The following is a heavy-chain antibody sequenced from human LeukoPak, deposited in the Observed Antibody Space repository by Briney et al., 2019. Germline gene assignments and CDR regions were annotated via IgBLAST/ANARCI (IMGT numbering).Heavy chain of an antibody. J-gene: IGHJ4*02. V-gene: IGHV3-23*01. CDR2: ISHSGSTT. D-gene: IGHD1-26*01. Sequence: GGSLRLSCAASGFTFRSYAMSWVRQAPGKGLEWVSAISHSGSTTYYADSVKGRFTISRDNSKNTLYLQMNSLRAEDTAVYYCAKIAETSGIYGQGYDYWGQGTLVTVSS. CDR3: AKIAETSGIYGQGYDY. CDR1: GFTFRSYA.